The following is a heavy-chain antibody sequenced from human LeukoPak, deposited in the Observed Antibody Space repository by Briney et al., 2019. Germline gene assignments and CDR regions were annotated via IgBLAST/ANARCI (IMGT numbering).Heavy chain of an antibody. CDR3: ANQRITIFGVVENWFDP. CDR1: GGTFSSYA. J-gene: IGHJ5*02. CDR2: IIPIFGTA. Sequence: SVKVSCKASGGTFSSYAISWVRQAPGQGLEWMGGIIPIFGTANYAQKFQGRVTITTDESTSTAYMELSSLRSEDAAVYYCANQRITIFGVVENWFDPWGQGTLVTVSS. V-gene: IGHV1-69*05. D-gene: IGHD3-3*01.